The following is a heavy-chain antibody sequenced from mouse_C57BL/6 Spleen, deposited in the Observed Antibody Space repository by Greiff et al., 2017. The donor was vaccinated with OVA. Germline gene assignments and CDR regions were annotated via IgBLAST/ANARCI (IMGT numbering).Heavy chain of an antibody. CDR1: GYTFTDYE. Sequence: LVESGAELVRPGASVTLSCKASGYTFTDYEMHWVKQTPVHGLEWIGAIDPETGGTAYNQKFKGKAILTADKSSSTAYMELRSLTSEDSAVYYCTRSTMVTNYAMDYWGQGTSVTVSS. V-gene: IGHV1-15*01. CDR2: IDPETGGT. J-gene: IGHJ4*01. D-gene: IGHD2-2*01. CDR3: TRSTMVTNYAMDY.